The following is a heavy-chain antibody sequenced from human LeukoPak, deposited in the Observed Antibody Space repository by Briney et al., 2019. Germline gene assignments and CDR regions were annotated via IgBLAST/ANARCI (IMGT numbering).Heavy chain of an antibody. CDR1: GFTFSDYY. CDR2: ISSSSSTI. D-gene: IGHD2-15*01. J-gene: IGHJ4*02. V-gene: IGHV3-11*04. CDR3: ARDAMYCSGGDCYSDYYFDY. Sequence: GGSLRLSCAASGFTFSDYYMSWIRQAPGKGLEWVSYISSSSSTIYYADSVKGRFTISRDNAKNSLYLQMNSLRDEDTAVYYCARDAMYCSGGDCYSDYYFDYWGQGTLVTVSS.